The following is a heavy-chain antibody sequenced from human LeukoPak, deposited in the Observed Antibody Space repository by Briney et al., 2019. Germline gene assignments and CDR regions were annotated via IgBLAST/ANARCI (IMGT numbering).Heavy chain of an antibody. CDR2: IYYSGST. J-gene: IGHJ5*02. CDR3: ARRKSIAARRGSRDWFDP. Sequence: PSETLSLTCTVSGGSISSYYWSWIRQPPGKGLEWIGYIYYSGSTNYNPSLKSRVTISVDTSKNQFSLKLSSVTAADTAVYYCARRKSIAARRGSRDWFDPWGQGTLVTVSS. CDR1: GGSISSYY. D-gene: IGHD6-6*01. V-gene: IGHV4-59*08.